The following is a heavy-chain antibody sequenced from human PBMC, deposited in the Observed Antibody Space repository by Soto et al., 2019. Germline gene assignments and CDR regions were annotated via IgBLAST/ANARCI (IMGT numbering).Heavy chain of an antibody. D-gene: IGHD2-2*01. V-gene: IGHV1-69*13. CDR3: ARGEPNYCSSTSCFLGYNWFGP. Sequence: AVKVSCKASGGTFSSYAISWVRQAPGQGLEWMGGIIPIFGTANYAQKFQGRVTITADESTSTAYMELSSLRSEDTAVYYCARGEPNYCSSTSCFLGYNWFGPWGQGTLVTAPQ. CDR2: IIPIFGTA. CDR1: GGTFSSYA. J-gene: IGHJ5*02.